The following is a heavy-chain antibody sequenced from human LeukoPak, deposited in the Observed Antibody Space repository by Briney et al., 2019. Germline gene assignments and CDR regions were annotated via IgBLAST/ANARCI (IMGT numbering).Heavy chain of an antibody. Sequence: GGSLRLSCAASGFTFSSYEMNWVRLASGKGLEWVSYISSSGSTIYYADSVKGRFTISRDNAKNSLYLQMNSLRAEDTAVYYCARDRGYYDSSGFGYWGQGTLVTVSS. CDR3: ARDRGYYDSSGFGY. CDR2: ISSSGSTI. J-gene: IGHJ4*02. D-gene: IGHD3-22*01. V-gene: IGHV3-48*03. CDR1: GFTFSSYE.